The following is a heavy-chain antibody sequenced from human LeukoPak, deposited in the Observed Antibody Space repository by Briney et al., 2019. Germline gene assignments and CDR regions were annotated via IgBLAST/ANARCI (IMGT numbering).Heavy chain of an antibody. V-gene: IGHV3-74*01. J-gene: IGHJ4*02. CDR3: ARARYCTSGTCYSDY. D-gene: IGHD2-8*01. Sequence: GVSLRLSCAASGFTFSTYWMQWVRQAPGKGLVWVSRINGDGSDTIYGDSVKGRFTISRDNAKNTLYLQMNSLRADDTAVYYCARARYCTSGTCYSDYWGQGTLVTVSS. CDR2: INGDGSDT. CDR1: GFTFSTYW.